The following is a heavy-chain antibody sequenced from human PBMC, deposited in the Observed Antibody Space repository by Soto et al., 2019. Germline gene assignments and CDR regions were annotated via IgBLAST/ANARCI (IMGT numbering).Heavy chain of an antibody. V-gene: IGHV1-69*02. D-gene: IGHD3-16*01. J-gene: IGHJ6*02. CDR2: IIPILGIA. CDR3: ARSVGAYYYYGMDV. Sequence: QVQLVQSGAEVKKPGSSVKVSCKASGGTFSSYTISWVRQAPGQGLEWMGRIIPILGIANYAQKFQGRVTITADKSTSTAYMELCSLRSEDTAVYYCARSVGAYYYYGMDVWGQGTTVTVSS. CDR1: GGTFSSYT.